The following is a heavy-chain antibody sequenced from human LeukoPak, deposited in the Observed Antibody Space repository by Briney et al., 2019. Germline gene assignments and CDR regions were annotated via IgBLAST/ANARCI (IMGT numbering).Heavy chain of an antibody. D-gene: IGHD3-10*01. CDR2: IGRSGDRTT. V-gene: IGHV3-48*04. CDR3: AVPPLSGTGSSRPLAGVDV. J-gene: IGHJ6*02. Sequence: PGGSLRLSCAASGFTFSIYSLNWVRQAPGKGLEWVAYIGRSGDRTTKYADSVKGRFTISRDNAENSLLLQMNSLRAEDTAVYYCAVPPLSGTGSSRPLAGVDVWGQGTTVTVSS. CDR1: GFTFSIYS.